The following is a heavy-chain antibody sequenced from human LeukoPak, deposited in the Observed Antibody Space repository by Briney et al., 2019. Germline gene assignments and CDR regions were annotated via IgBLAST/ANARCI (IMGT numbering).Heavy chain of an antibody. J-gene: IGHJ4*02. D-gene: IGHD3-3*01. CDR2: INAGNGNT. CDR1: GYTFTSYA. V-gene: IGHV1-3*01. Sequence: ASVKVSCKASGYTFTSYAMHWVRQAPGQRLEWMGWINAGNGNTKYSQKFQGRVTITRDTSASTAYMELSSLRSEDTAVYYCARDLLRSPIFGVVIGGIDYWGQGTLVTVSS. CDR3: ARDLLRSPIFGVVIGGIDY.